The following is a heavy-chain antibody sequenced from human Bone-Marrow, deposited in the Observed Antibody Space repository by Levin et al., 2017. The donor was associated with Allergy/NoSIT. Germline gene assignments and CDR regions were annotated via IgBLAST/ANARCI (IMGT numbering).Heavy chain of an antibody. Sequence: SQTLSLTCTVSGGSIRSSYWSWIRQPPGKGLEWIGYTHYSGSTNSNPSLKSRVTISVDTSKNQFSLKLSSVTAADTAVYYCARGRVPGPTWGQGTLVTVSS. CDR2: THYSGST. J-gene: IGHJ4*02. CDR1: GGSIRSSY. V-gene: IGHV4-59*01. CDR3: ARGRVPGPT. D-gene: IGHD1-26*01.